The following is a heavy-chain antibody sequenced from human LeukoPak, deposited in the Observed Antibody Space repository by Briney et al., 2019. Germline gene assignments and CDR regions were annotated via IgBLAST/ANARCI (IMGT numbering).Heavy chain of an antibody. Sequence: GGSLRLSCAASGFTFGSYWMHWVRQAPGKGLVWVSRINSDGSSTSYADSVKGRFTISRDNAKNTLYLQMNSLRAEDTAVYYCTRDRGGSYDFDYWGQGTLVTVSS. CDR3: TRDRGGSYDFDY. D-gene: IGHD1-26*01. V-gene: IGHV3-74*01. J-gene: IGHJ4*02. CDR1: GFTFGSYW. CDR2: INSDGSST.